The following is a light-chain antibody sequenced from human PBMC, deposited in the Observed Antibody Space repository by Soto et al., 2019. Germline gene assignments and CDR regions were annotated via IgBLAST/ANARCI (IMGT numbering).Light chain of an antibody. CDR1: QSITGY. CDR3: QQSYGAPPT. J-gene: IGKJ2*01. CDR2: AAS. Sequence: DIQMTQSPSSLSASVGYRVTITCRASQSITGYLNWYQQIPGKAPKLLIFAASSLHSGVPSRFTGSGSGTDFTLTISSLQPEDFATYYCQQSYGAPPTFGQGTKVDIK. V-gene: IGKV1-39*01.